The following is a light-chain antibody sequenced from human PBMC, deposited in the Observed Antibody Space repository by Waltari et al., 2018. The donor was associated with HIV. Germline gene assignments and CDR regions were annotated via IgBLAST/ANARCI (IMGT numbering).Light chain of an antibody. V-gene: IGKV3-15*01. Sequence: TQSPATVSASPGEGATLSCRASQSVSNNLAWYQQKPGQAPRLLIYRISTRATGIPARFSGSGSGTEFTLTISSLESEDFAVYYCQQYDVWPLTFGGGTKVEI. CDR2: RIS. CDR3: QQYDVWPLT. J-gene: IGKJ4*01. CDR1: QSVSNN.